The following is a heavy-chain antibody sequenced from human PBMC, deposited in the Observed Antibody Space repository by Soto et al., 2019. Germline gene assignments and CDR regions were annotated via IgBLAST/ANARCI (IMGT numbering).Heavy chain of an antibody. Sequence: VQLVESGGGVVQPGRSLRLSCAASGFTFSDYDMHWVRQAPGKGLEWVAVVSHDGRHTHYADCVKGRFTISRDSSKNTVSREMTSLRAEDTAVYYCAKGGRQWLVTSDFNYWGQGALVTVSS. J-gene: IGHJ4*02. CDR3: AKGGRQWLVTSDFNY. CDR2: VSHDGRHT. D-gene: IGHD6-19*01. V-gene: IGHV3-30*18. CDR1: GFTFSDYD.